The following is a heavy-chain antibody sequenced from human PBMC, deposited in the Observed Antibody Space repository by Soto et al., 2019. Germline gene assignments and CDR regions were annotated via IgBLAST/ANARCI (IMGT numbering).Heavy chain of an antibody. J-gene: IGHJ4*02. CDR2: ISGYNGNT. CDR1: GFTVTSYG. V-gene: IGHV1-18*04. Sequence: QVQLVQSGVEVKRPGASVKVSCRTLGFTVTSYGITWLRQAPGQGLEWLGWISGYNGNTEYAHKFQGGVTLTTASSTAYLELKSLKSDDTAVYYCARERYYYDRSALLYWGQGTRVIVSP. D-gene: IGHD3-22*01. CDR3: ARERYYYDRSALLY.